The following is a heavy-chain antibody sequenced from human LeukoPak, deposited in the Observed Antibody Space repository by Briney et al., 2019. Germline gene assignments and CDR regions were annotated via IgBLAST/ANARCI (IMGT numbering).Heavy chain of an antibody. CDR3: ARRYYDYIWGSYRPTYFDY. D-gene: IGHD3-16*02. CDR2: INHSGST. V-gene: IGHV4-34*01. Sequence: PSETLSLTCAAYGGSFSGYYWSWIRQPLGKGLEWIGEINHSGSTNYNPSLKSRVTISVDTSKNQFSLKLSSVTAADTAVYYCARRYYDYIWGSYRPTYFDYWGQGTLVTVSS. CDR1: GGSFSGYY. J-gene: IGHJ4*02.